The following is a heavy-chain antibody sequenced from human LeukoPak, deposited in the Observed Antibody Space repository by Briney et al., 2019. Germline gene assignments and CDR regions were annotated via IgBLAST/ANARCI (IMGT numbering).Heavy chain of an antibody. CDR1: GYTFTGYY. D-gene: IGHD3-22*01. V-gene: IGHV1-8*03. CDR2: MNPNSGNT. CDR3: ARGRLLYYYYYMDV. J-gene: IGHJ6*03. Sequence: ASVKVSCKASGYTFTGYYMHWVRQAPGQELEWMGWMNPNSGNTGYAQKFQGRVTTTRSTSISTAYMELSSLRSEDTAVYYCARGRLLYYYYYMDVWGKGTTVTVSS.